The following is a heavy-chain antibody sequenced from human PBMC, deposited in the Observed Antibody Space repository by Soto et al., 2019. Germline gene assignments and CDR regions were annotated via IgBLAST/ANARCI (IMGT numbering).Heavy chain of an antibody. CDR1: GESISSGGYY. V-gene: IGHV4-31*03. CDR2: IYDSESA. D-gene: IGHD6-6*01. Sequence: QVQLQESGPGLVKASQTLSLICSVSGESISSGGYYWSWIRHHPVKGLEWIGYIYDSESAYYNPSLKSRVTTSMDTSKNHFAMKLSSVTAADTAVYYCARASSSSSAADYWGQGTLITVSS. J-gene: IGHJ4*02. CDR3: ARASSSSSAADY.